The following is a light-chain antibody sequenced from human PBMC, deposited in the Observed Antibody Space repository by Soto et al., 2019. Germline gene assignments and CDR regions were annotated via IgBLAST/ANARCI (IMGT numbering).Light chain of an antibody. CDR2: GAS. CDR1: QSVISDY. Sequence: EIVLTQSPGTLSLSPGERATLSCRASQSVISDYLAWFQQKPGHAPRLLIFGASNSDTGIPDRFSGSGSGTDFTLTISRLEPEDFAMYYCQPYGSSPGTFGQGTKLEVK. V-gene: IGKV3-20*01. J-gene: IGKJ1*01. CDR3: QPYGSSPGT.